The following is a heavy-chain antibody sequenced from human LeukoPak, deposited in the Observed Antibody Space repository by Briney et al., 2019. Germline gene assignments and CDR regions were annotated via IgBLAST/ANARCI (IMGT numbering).Heavy chain of an antibody. CDR2: INAGNGNT. CDR3: ARFVGSGWYGNWFDP. Sequence: EASVKVSCKASGYTFTSYAMHWVRQAPGQRLEWMGWINAGNGNTKYSQKFQGRVTITADESTSTAYMELSSLRSEDTAVYYCARFVGSGWYGNWFDPWGQGTLVTVSS. V-gene: IGHV1-3*01. J-gene: IGHJ5*02. CDR1: GYTFTSYA. D-gene: IGHD6-19*01.